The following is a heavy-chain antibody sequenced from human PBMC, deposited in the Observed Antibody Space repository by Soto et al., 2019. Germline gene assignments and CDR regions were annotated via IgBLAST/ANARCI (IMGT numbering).Heavy chain of an antibody. J-gene: IGHJ5*02. D-gene: IGHD2-2*01. CDR1: GFTFSSYA. CDR3: ASDIVVVPAAKLFDP. Sequence: EVQLLESGGGLVQPGGSLRLSCAASGFTFSSYAMSWVRQAPGKGLEWVSAISGSGGSTYYADSVKGRFTISRDNSKNTLYLKMNSLRAEDTAVYYCASDIVVVPAAKLFDPWGQGTLVSVSS. V-gene: IGHV3-23*01. CDR2: ISGSGGST.